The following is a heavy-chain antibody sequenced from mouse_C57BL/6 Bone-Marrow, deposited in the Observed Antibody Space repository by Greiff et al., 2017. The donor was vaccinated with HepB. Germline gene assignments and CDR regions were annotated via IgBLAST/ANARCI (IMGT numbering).Heavy chain of an antibody. D-gene: IGHD2-4*01. CDR1: GFNIKDDY. J-gene: IGHJ4*01. V-gene: IGHV14-4*01. CDR3: TTPGYDYDGAMDY. Sequence: VQLQQSGAELVRPGASVKLSCTASGFNIKDDYMHWVKQRPEQGLEWIGWIDPENGDTEYASKFQGKATITADTSSNTAYLQLSSLTSEDTAVYYGTTPGYDYDGAMDYWGQGTSVTVSS. CDR2: IDPENGDT.